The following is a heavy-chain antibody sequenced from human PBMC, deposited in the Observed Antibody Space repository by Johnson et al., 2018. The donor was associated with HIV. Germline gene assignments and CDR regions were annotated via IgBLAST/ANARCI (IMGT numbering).Heavy chain of an antibody. D-gene: IGHD2-2*02. Sequence: QLVESGGVVVQPGGSLRLSCAASGFTFDDYAMHWVRQAPGKGLEWVSLISWDGGSTYYADSVKGRFSISRDNAKNSLFLQMNSLRAEDMAVYYCATRDPTYRPGVFDIWGQGTMVTVSA. CDR3: ATRDPTYRPGVFDI. CDR2: ISWDGGST. J-gene: IGHJ3*02. V-gene: IGHV3-43D*03. CDR1: GFTFDDYA.